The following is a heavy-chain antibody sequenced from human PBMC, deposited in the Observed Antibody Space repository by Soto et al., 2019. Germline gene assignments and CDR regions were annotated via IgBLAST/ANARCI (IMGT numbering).Heavy chain of an antibody. CDR1: GFTFSSYA. D-gene: IGHD6-6*01. CDR3: ARDGPLGSSSFDY. V-gene: IGHV3-30-3*01. Sequence: QVQLVESGGGVVQPGRSLSLSCAASGFTFSSYAMHCVRQAPGKGLEWVAVISYDGSNKYYADAVKGRFTISRDNSNNTVYVQMNSLRAKDTAVYYCARDGPLGSSSFDYWGEGTLVTVSS. J-gene: IGHJ4*02. CDR2: ISYDGSNK.